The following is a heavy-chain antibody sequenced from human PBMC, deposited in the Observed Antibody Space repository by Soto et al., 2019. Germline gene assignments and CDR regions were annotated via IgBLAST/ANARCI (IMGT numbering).Heavy chain of an antibody. J-gene: IGHJ4*02. CDR3: ARYSSNWYYFDY. V-gene: IGHV3-23*01. CDR1: GFTFSSYA. CDR2: ISGSGGST. Sequence: GGSLRLSCAASGFTFSSYAMSWVRQAPGKGLEWVSVISGSGGSTYYADSVKGRFTISRDNSKNTVYLQMNSLRAEDTAVYYCARYSSNWYYFDYWGQGTLVTVPQ. D-gene: IGHD6-13*01.